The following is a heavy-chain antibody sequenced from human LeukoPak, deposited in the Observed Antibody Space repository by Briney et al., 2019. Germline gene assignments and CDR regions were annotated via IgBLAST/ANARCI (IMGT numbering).Heavy chain of an antibody. D-gene: IGHD6-6*01. J-gene: IGHJ5*02. CDR1: GYALIDVF. V-gene: IGHV1-2*02. CDR2: INPSTGAR. Sequence: ASVTVSLKSSGYALIDVFFNWVRQAPGQGVEWMGWINPSTGARIYAQNFQDRVTMDTSDTTIQMELRWLRSDDTAVYYCATGSITHTRDPWGPGTLVIVSS. CDR3: ATGSITHTRDP.